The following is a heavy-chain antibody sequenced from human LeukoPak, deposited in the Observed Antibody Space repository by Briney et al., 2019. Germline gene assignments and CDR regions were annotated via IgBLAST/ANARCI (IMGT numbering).Heavy chain of an antibody. J-gene: IGHJ4*02. CDR1: GGSISNYY. V-gene: IGHV4-59*01. Sequence: SETLSLTCTVSGGSISNYYWSWIRQPPGKGLEWIGYIYYSGSTNYNPSLKSRVTISVDTSKNQFSLKLSSVTAADTAVYYCARTEGSSGYYYADYYFDYWGQGTPVTVSS. D-gene: IGHD3-22*01. CDR2: IYYSGST. CDR3: ARTEGSSGYYYADYYFDY.